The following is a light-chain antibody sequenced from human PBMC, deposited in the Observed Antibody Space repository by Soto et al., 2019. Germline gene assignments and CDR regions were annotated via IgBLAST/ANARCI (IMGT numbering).Light chain of an antibody. Sequence: DIQMTQSPSSLSASVGDRVSITCRASQTISRYLNWYHQKPGKAPNLLIYEASTLHSGVPSRFSGSGSGTDFTLTINSLQPEDFATYYCQQSFSAPFTFGQGTKLEIK. CDR2: EAS. CDR3: QQSFSAPFT. J-gene: IGKJ2*01. V-gene: IGKV1-39*01. CDR1: QTISRY.